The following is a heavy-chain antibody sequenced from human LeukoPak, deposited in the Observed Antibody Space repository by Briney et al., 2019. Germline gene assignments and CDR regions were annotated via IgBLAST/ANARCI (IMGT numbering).Heavy chain of an antibody. D-gene: IGHD5-18*01. CDR1: GGSFSGYY. CDR2: INHSGST. Sequence: SETLSLTCAVYGGSFSGYYWSWIRQPPGKGLEWIGEINHSGSTNYNPSLKSRVTISVDTSKNQFSLKLSSVIAADTAVYYCARGQGYSLFDYWGQGTLVTVSS. J-gene: IGHJ4*02. CDR3: ARGQGYSLFDY. V-gene: IGHV4-34*01.